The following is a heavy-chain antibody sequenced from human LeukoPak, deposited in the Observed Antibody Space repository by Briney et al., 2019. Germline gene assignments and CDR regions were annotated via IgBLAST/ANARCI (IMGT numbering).Heavy chain of an antibody. V-gene: IGHV3-9*03. J-gene: IGHJ3*02. CDR3: AKSLANDPETFDI. CDR1: GFTFSSYW. CDR2: ISWNSGSI. Sequence: QPGGSLRLSCAASGFTFSSYWMHWVRQAPGKGLEWVSGISWNSGSIGYADSVKGRFTISRDNAKNSLYLQMNSLRAEDMALYYCAKSLANDPETFDIWGQGTMVTVSS.